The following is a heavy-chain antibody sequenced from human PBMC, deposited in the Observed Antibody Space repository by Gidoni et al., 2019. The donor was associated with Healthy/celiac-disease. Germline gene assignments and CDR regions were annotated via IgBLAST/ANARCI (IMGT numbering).Heavy chain of an antibody. CDR1: GFTFSSSG. CDR3: ARSSSITMIVVGPLDY. CDR2: IWYDGSNK. V-gene: IGHV3-33*01. D-gene: IGHD3-22*01. Sequence: QVQLVESGGGVVQPGRSLRLSCAASGFTFSSSGMHWVRQAPGKGLGWVAVIWYDGSNKYYADSVKGRFTISRDNSKNTLYLQMNSLRAEDTAVYYCARSSSITMIVVGPLDYWGQGTLVTVSS. J-gene: IGHJ4*02.